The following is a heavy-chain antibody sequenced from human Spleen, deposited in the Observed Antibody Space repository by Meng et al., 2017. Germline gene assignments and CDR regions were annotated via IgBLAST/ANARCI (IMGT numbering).Heavy chain of an antibody. V-gene: IGHV4-30-2*01. D-gene: IGHD2-2*01. CDR2: IYHRGST. CDR1: GGSISSDNYS. CDR3: ARVYCRITSCSGFDP. Sequence: QAQLQGSGSGLVKPSETLSLSCAVSGGSISSDNYSWSWIRQPPGKGLEWIGIIYHRGSTNYNPSLKSRVTISVDRSKNQFSLNLSSVTAADTAVYYCARVYCRITSCSGFDPWGQGTLVTVSS. J-gene: IGHJ5*02.